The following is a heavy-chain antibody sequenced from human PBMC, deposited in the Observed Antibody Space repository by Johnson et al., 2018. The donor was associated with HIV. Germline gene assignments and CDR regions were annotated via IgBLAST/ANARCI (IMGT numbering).Heavy chain of an antibody. CDR2: ISYDGSNK. J-gene: IGHJ3*02. Sequence: QVQLMESGGGVVQPGRSLRLSCAASGFTFSSYAMNWVRQAQGKGLEWVAVISYDGSNKYYVDSVKGRFTISRDNAKNSLYLQMNSLRAEDTAVYYCATTGVIIKGVAFDIWGQGTMVTVSS. CDR1: GFTFSSYA. CDR3: ATTGVIIKGVAFDI. V-gene: IGHV3-30*03. D-gene: IGHD3-3*01.